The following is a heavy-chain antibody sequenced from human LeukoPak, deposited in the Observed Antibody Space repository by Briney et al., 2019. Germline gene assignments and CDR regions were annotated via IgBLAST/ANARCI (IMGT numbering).Heavy chain of an antibody. CDR3: ARARSSGWYPTDYFDY. Sequence: ASVKVSCKASGYTFTSYGISRVRQAPGQGLEWMGWISAYNGNTNYAQKLQGRVTMTTDTSTSTAYMELRSLRSDDTAVYYCARARSSGWYPTDYFDYWGQGTLVTVSS. CDR1: GYTFTSYG. V-gene: IGHV1-18*01. J-gene: IGHJ4*02. CDR2: ISAYNGNT. D-gene: IGHD6-19*01.